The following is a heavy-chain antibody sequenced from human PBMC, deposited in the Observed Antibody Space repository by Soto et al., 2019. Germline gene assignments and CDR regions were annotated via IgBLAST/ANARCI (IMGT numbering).Heavy chain of an antibody. CDR1: GGTFRSHA. J-gene: IGHJ6*02. Sequence: QVQLEQSGAEVKKPGSSVKVSCKASGGTFRSHAIAWVRQAPGQGLEWMGDFIPIFGTSNYAQKFQGRISITADESRTTAYMELSTVTDEDTATYYCARGEGYYDNSGLEYYHGMDVWRQGTTLTVSS. D-gene: IGHD3-22*01. V-gene: IGHV1-69*01. CDR2: FIPIFGTS. CDR3: ARGEGYYDNSGLEYYHGMDV.